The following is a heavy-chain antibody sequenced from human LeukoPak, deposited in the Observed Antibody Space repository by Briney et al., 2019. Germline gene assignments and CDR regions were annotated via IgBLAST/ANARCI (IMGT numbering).Heavy chain of an antibody. Sequence: GGSLRLSCAASGFTFSNYWMTWVRQAPGKGLEWVANIKLDGSEKYYVDSVKGRFTISRDNAKTSVFLQMNSLRAEDPAVYYCPRSLDYRGHCFFDSWGQGTPVTVSS. J-gene: IGHJ4*02. V-gene: IGHV3-7*01. CDR3: PRSLDYRGHCFFDS. D-gene: IGHD4-23*01. CDR2: IKLDGSEK. CDR1: GFTFSNYW.